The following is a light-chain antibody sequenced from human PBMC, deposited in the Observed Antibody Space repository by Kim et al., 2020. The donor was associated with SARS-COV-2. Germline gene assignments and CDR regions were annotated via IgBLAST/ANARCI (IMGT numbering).Light chain of an antibody. CDR3: QQSDITPYT. Sequence: DIQMTQSPSSLSASVGDRVTITCRASQSITHYLNWYQQKPGKAPNLLIYTASSLQTGVPSRFSGSGSGTDFTLTISSLQPEDSATYYCQQSDITPYTFGQGTKVDIK. V-gene: IGKV1-39*01. J-gene: IGKJ2*01. CDR2: TAS. CDR1: QSITHY.